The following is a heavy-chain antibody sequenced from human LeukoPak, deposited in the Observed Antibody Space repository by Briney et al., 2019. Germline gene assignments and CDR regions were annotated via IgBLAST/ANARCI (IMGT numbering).Heavy chain of an antibody. J-gene: IGHJ4*02. CDR3: ASHSGGYAY. D-gene: IGHD5-12*01. V-gene: IGHV4-59*12. Sequence: RPSETLSLTCTVSGGSISSYYWSWIRQPPGKGLEWIGYIYYSDTYYNPSLKSRVTISADTSKNQFSLRLNSVTAADTAVYYCASHSGGYAYWGQGALVTVSS. CDR2: IYYSDT. CDR1: GGSISSYY.